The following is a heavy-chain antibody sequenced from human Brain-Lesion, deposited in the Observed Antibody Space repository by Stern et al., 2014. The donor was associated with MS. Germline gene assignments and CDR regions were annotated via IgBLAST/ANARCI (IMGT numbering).Heavy chain of an antibody. CDR1: GYTLTELS. V-gene: IGHV1-24*01. J-gene: IGHJ4*02. CDR2: FDPEDGET. Sequence: QVQLMQSGAEVKKPGASVKVSCKVSGYTLTELSMHWVRQAPRKGLEWMGGFDPEDGETIYAQKFQGRVTMTEDTSTDTAYMELSSLRSEDTAVCYCATLSSGAGGNYYRHFDYWGQGTLGTVSS. CDR3: ATLSSGAGGNYYRHFDY. D-gene: IGHD1-26*01.